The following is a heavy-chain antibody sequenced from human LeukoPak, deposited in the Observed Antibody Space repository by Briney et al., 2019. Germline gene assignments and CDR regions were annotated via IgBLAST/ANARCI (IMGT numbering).Heavy chain of an antibody. D-gene: IGHD6-19*01. CDR3: ARRERCCSGWYEDH. V-gene: IGHV1-18*01. CDR1: GYISSSYG. CDR2: ISGYNGDT. J-gene: IGHJ4*02. Sequence: ASVKVSCKAVGYISSSYGTSWVRQAPGQGLEWMGWISGYNGDTNYAQNLHDRLTMSTDTSTSTAYMELTSLRSDDTAVYYCARRERCCSGWYEDHWGQGTLVTVSS.